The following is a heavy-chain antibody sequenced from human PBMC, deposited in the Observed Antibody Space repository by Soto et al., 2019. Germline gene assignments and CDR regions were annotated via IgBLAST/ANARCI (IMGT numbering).Heavy chain of an antibody. CDR2: INHSGST. Sequence: SETLSLTCAVYGGSFSGYYWRWIRQPPGKGLEWIGEINHSGSTNYNPSLKSRATISVDTSKNQFSLKLSSVTAADTAVYYCARGKIRIAARTGLDYWGQGTLVTVSS. CDR1: GGSFSGYY. CDR3: ARGKIRIAARTGLDY. D-gene: IGHD6-6*01. J-gene: IGHJ4*02. V-gene: IGHV4-34*01.